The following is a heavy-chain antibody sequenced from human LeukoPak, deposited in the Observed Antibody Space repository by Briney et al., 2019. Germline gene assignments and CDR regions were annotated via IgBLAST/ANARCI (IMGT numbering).Heavy chain of an antibody. CDR3: AGSSGWARYFDY. CDR1: GDYW. J-gene: IGHJ4*02. Sequence: GGSLRLSCVASGDYWMSWVRQAPGKGLEWVANIKQDGSEKYYVDSVKGRFTISRDNAKNSLYLQMNSLRAEDTAVYYCAGSSGWARYFDYWGQGTLVTVSS. V-gene: IGHV3-7*05. CDR2: IKQDGSEK. D-gene: IGHD6-19*01.